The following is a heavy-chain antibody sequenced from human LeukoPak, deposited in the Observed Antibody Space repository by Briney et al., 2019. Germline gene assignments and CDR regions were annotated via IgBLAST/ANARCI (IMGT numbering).Heavy chain of an antibody. D-gene: IGHD6-6*01. V-gene: IGHV3-33*08. CDR3: ARDGDYSSSWIDY. CDR1: GFTFSSYG. J-gene: IGHJ4*02. Sequence: GRSLRLSCAASGFTFSSYGMHWVRQAPGKGLEWVAVIWYDGSNKYYADSVKGRFTISRDNSKNTLYLQMNSLRAEDTAVYYCARDGDYSSSWIDYWGQGTLVTVSS. CDR2: IWYDGSNK.